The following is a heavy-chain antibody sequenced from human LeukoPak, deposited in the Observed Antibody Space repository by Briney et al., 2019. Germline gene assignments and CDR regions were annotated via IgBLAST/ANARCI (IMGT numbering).Heavy chain of an antibody. V-gene: IGHV3-33*01. J-gene: IGHJ4*02. CDR3: ARDRDITMVRGFDS. CDR2: MWSDGGKK. CDR1: GLTLSNYG. Sequence: SGRSLRLSCAASGLTLSNYGIHWVRQAPGKGLEWVAVMWSDGGKKYFADSVKGRFTTSRDNSQNTLYLQMNSLRAEDTAVYYCARDRDITMVRGFDSWGQGTLVTVSS. D-gene: IGHD3-10*01.